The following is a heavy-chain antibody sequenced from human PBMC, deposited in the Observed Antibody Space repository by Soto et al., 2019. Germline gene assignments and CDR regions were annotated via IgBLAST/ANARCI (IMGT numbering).Heavy chain of an antibody. J-gene: IGHJ5*02. D-gene: IGHD3-3*01. Sequence: KVSCKASGYTFTSYDINWVRQATGQGLEWMGSMNPNSGNTGYAQKFQGRVTMTRNTSISTAYMELSSLRPEDTAVYFCVKRPDSSDRSGYPAWGQGIQVTSPQ. CDR3: VKRPDSSDRSGYPA. V-gene: IGHV1-8*01. CDR1: GYTFTSYD. CDR2: MNPNSGNT.